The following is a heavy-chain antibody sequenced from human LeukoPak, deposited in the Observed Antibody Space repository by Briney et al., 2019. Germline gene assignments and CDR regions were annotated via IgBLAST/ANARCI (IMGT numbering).Heavy chain of an antibody. CDR3: ARGVNWNYRIFDY. Sequence: PSETLSLTCAVYGGSFSGYCWSWIRQPPGRGLEWIGEINHSGSTNYNPSLKGRVTISVDTSKNQFSLKLSSVTAADTAVYYCARGVNWNYRIFDYWGQGTLVTVSS. D-gene: IGHD1-7*01. CDR2: INHSGST. CDR1: GGSFSGYC. V-gene: IGHV4-34*01. J-gene: IGHJ4*02.